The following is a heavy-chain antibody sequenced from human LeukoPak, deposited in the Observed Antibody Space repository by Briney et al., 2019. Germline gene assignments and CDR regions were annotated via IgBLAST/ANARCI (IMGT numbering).Heavy chain of an antibody. D-gene: IGHD4-17*01. CDR2: ISYDGSNK. CDR1: GFTLSSYA. Sequence: PGGSLRQSCAASGFTLSSYAIHRVRQAPGKGLGRVAVISYDGSNKYYADSVQGQFPISQDNDNNTLYLQMNGLRAEGTAVYYCARARTTVPVDCWVQGTLVSV. CDR3: ARARTTVPVDC. V-gene: IGHV3-30-3*01. J-gene: IGHJ4*02.